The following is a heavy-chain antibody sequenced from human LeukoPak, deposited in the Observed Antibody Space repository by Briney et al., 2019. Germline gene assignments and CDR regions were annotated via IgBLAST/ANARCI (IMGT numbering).Heavy chain of an antibody. CDR1: GFTFDDYA. Sequence: PGGSLRLSCAASGFTFDDYAMHWVRQAPGEGLEWVSGISWNSGSIGYADSVKGRFTISRDNAKNSLYLQMNSLRAEDTALYYCAKDMSAAGTNWFDPWGQGTLVTVSS. J-gene: IGHJ5*02. CDR2: ISWNSGSI. V-gene: IGHV3-9*01. CDR3: AKDMSAAGTNWFDP. D-gene: IGHD6-13*01.